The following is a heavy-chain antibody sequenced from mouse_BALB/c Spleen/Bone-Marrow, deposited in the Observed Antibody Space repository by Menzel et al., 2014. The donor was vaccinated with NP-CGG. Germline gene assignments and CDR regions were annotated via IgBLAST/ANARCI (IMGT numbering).Heavy chain of an antibody. Sequence: LQQSGAELVRSGASVKMSCKASGYTFTSYNMHWVKQTPGQGLEWIGYFYPGNGGTNYNQKFKGKATLTADTSSSTAYMQISSLTSEDSAVYFCAVYGYDVGCYFDYWGQGTTLTVSS. CDR2: FYPGNGGT. D-gene: IGHD2-2*01. CDR1: GYTFTSYN. J-gene: IGHJ2*01. CDR3: AVYGYDVGCYFDY. V-gene: IGHV1-12*01.